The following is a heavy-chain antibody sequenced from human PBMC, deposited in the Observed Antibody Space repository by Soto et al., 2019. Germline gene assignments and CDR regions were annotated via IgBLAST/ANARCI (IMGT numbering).Heavy chain of an antibody. CDR1: GYTFTSYG. Sequence: QVQLVQSGAEVKKPGASVKVSCKASGYTFTSYGISWVRQAPGPGLEGMGSISAYNGNENHAQKLQGRVTMTTDTSTSTSGMELRSVRSDDTAVYYWARTYSRGGYGASSYYFDYWGHGTLVTV. V-gene: IGHV1-18*01. CDR3: ARTYSRGGYGASSYYFDY. CDR2: ISAYNGNE. J-gene: IGHJ4*01. D-gene: IGHD6-19*01.